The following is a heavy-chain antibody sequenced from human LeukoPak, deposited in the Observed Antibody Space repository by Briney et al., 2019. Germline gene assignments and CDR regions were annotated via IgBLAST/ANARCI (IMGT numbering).Heavy chain of an antibody. J-gene: IGHJ4*02. D-gene: IGHD1-1*01. CDR1: GGSITSGDYY. Sequence: SETLSLTCTVSGGSITSGDYYWSWIRQPPGKGLEWIGYIYYSGSTYYNPSLKSRVTISVDMSKNQFSLKLSSVTAADTAVYFCVRDRELAYWGQGILVTVSS. V-gene: IGHV4-30-4*02. CDR3: VRDRELAY. CDR2: IYYSGST.